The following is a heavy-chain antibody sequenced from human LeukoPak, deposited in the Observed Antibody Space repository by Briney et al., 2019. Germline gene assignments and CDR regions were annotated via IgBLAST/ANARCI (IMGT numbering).Heavy chain of an antibody. Sequence: GESLKISCKGSGYSFTSYWIGWVRQMPGKGLEWMGIIYPGDSDTRYGPSFQGQVTISADKSISTAYLQWSSLKASDTAMYYCARLSRYDSSGYYVGYFDYWGQGTLVTVSS. CDR1: GYSFTSYW. CDR2: IYPGDSDT. CDR3: ARLSRYDSSGYYVGYFDY. D-gene: IGHD3-22*01. V-gene: IGHV5-51*01. J-gene: IGHJ4*02.